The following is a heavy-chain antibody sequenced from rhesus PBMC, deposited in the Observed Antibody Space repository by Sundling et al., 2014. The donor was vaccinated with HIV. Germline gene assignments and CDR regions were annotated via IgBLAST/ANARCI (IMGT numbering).Heavy chain of an antibody. CDR2: STVQLGTS. CDR3: VRDLKYDSWYYYGLES. J-gene: IGHJ6*01. V-gene: IGHV4-143*01. D-gene: IGHD3-28*01. Sequence: QVQLQESGPGLLKPSETLSLTCAVSGGSVSANYGWGWIRQPPGRDWSGLRLSTVQLGTSTTTPSLKSRVTLSRDTSKNQFSLNLNSMTAADTAVYYCVRDLKYDSWYYYGLESWGQGVVVTVS. CDR1: GGSVSANYG.